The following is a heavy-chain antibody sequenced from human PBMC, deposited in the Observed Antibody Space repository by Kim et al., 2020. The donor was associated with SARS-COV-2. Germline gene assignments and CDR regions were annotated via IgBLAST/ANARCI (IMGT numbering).Heavy chain of an antibody. D-gene: IGHD5-18*01. Sequence: SETLSLTCTVSGGSISSYYWSWIRQPPGKGLEWIGYIYYSGSTNYNPSLKSRVTISVDTSKNQFSLKLSSVTAADTAVYYCARALGYSYGPHYYYYGMDVGGQGTTVTVSS. CDR3: ARALGYSYGPHYYYYGMDV. V-gene: IGHV4-59*13. CDR2: IYYSGST. CDR1: GGSISSYY. J-gene: IGHJ6*02.